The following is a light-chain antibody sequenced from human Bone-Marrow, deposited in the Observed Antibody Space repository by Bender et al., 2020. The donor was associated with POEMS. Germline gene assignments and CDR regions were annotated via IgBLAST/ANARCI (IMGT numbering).Light chain of an antibody. V-gene: IGLV1-47*01. CDR1: SSNIGTNY. CDR2: RNN. CDR3: AAWDDSLSGAV. Sequence: QSVLTQPPSASGTPGQRVTISCSRSSSNIGTNYVYWYQQLPGTAPKLLIYRNNQRPSGVPDRFSGYKSGTSASLAISGLRAEDEADYYCAAWDDSLSGAVFGGGTQLTVL. J-gene: IGLJ7*01.